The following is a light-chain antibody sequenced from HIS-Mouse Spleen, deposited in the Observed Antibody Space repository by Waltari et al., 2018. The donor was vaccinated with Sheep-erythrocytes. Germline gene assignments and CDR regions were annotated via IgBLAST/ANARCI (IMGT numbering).Light chain of an antibody. CDR2: PYS. J-gene: IGLJ2*01. CDR3: QAWDSSTVV. CDR1: KLGDKY. Sequence: SYELTQPPSVSVSPGQTASITCSGDKLGDKYACWYQQKPGQSPVLVIYPYSKRPSGIPERFSGSNSGNTATLTISGTQAMDEADYYCQAWDSSTVVFGGGTKLTVL. V-gene: IGLV3-1*01.